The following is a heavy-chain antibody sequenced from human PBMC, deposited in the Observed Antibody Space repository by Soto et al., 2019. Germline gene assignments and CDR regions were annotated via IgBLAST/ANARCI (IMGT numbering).Heavy chain of an antibody. CDR2: IYYSGST. CDR3: ARESGSILPGYFDY. Sequence: SETLCLTWTVAGGSISSYYWSWIQQPPGKGLEWLGYIYYSGSTNSNPSLKSRVTISVDTSKNQFSLKLISVTAADTAVYYCARESGSILPGYFDYWGQGTLVTVSS. CDR1: GGSISSYY. D-gene: IGHD3-9*01. J-gene: IGHJ4*02. V-gene: IGHV4-59*01.